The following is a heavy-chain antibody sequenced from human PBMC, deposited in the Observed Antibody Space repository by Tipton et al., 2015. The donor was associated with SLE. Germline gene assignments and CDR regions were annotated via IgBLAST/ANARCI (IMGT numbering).Heavy chain of an antibody. J-gene: IGHJ2*01. V-gene: IGHV4-34*01. CDR1: GGSFSGYY. CDR3: ARKVPYFDL. CDR2: INHSGST. Sequence: TLSLTCTVSGGSFSGYYWSWIRQPPGKGLEWIGEINHSGSTNYNPSLKSRVTISVDTSKNQFSLKLSSVTAADTAVYYCARKVPYFDLWGRGTLVTVSS.